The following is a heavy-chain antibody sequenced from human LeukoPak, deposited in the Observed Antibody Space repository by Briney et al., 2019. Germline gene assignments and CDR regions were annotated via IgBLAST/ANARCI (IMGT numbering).Heavy chain of an antibody. Sequence: GGSLRLSCAASGFTFSSYGMHWVRQAPGKGLEWVAVISYDGINKFYVDSVKGRFTISKNTLYLQMNSLRTENTAVYYCAKDWYSYSYRIPEWWGQGTLVTVSS. CDR2: ISYDGINK. CDR1: GFTFSSYG. CDR3: AKDWYSYSYRIPEW. V-gene: IGHV3-30*18. J-gene: IGHJ4*02. D-gene: IGHD5-18*01.